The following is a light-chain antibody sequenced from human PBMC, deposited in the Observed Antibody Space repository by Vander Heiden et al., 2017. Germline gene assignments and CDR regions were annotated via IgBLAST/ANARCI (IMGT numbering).Light chain of an antibody. Sequence: DVQLTQSPSFLSASGGDRVTITCQARQDIRKYLSWCQQKPGKAPKLLIYDASDQQAGVPSRFSGSGSGTDYTLTINVLQPEDVATYYCQQYDIVPLTFGGGTKVEIK. J-gene: IGKJ4*01. V-gene: IGKV1-33*01. CDR3: QQYDIVPLT. CDR2: DAS. CDR1: QDIRKY.